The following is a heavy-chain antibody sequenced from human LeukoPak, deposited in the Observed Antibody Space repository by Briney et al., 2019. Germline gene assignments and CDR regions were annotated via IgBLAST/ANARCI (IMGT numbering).Heavy chain of an antibody. Sequence: SETLSLTCSVSGDSISSLYWSWVRQPAGEGLEWIGRIYSSASTNYNPSLKSRVIMSVDTSKNQFSLKLSSVTAADTAVYYCARVGRKYCYGGACFNPLDYWGQGILVTVSS. J-gene: IGHJ4*02. CDR3: ARVGRKYCYGGACFNPLDY. CDR2: IYSSAST. V-gene: IGHV4-4*07. D-gene: IGHD2-21*02. CDR1: GDSISSLY.